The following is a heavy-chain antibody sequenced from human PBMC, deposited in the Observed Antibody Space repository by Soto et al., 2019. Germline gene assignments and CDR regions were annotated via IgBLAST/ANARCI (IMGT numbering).Heavy chain of an antibody. CDR3: VRTTLVVAAATREDY. CDR2: INSDGSST. D-gene: IGHD2-15*01. J-gene: IGHJ4*02. CDR1: GFTFSSYW. V-gene: IGHV3-74*01. Sequence: EVQLVESGGGLVQAGGSLRLSCAAYGFTFSSYWMHWVRQAPGKGLVWVSRINSDGSSTSYADSVKGRFTISRDNAKNTQYLQMNSLRAEDTAVYYCVRTTLVVAAATREDYWGQGTLVTVSS.